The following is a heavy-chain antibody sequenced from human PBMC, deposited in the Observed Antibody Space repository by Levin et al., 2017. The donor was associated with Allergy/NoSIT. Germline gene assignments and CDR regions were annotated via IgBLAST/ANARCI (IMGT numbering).Heavy chain of an antibody. CDR3: AKDYYDSSGYRKEYFQH. V-gene: IGHV3-23*01. CDR2: ISGSGGST. J-gene: IGHJ1*01. CDR1: GFTFSSYA. D-gene: IGHD3-22*01. Sequence: PGGSLRLSCAASGFTFSSYAMSWVRQAPGKGLEWVSAISGSGGSTYYADSVKGRFTISRDNSKNTLYLQMNSLRAEDTAVYYCAKDYYDSSGYRKEYFQHWGQGTLVTVSS.